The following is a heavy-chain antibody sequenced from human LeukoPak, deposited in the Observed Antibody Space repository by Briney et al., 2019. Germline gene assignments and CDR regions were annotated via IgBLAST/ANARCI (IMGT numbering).Heavy chain of an antibody. CDR3: AKEEFYYGLPSYYSD. J-gene: IGHJ4*02. Sequence: AGGSLRLSCAASGFTFSSYSMNWVRQAPGKGLEWVSTMGGSDGATYYADSVKGRFTISRDNSKNTLYLQMNSLRVDDTAIYSCAKEEFYYGLPSYYSDWGLGTLVTVSS. CDR1: GFTFSSYS. D-gene: IGHD3-10*01. V-gene: IGHV3-23*01. CDR2: MGGSDGAT.